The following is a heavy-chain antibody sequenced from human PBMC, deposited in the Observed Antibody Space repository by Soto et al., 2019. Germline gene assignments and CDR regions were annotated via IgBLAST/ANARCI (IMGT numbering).Heavy chain of an antibody. D-gene: IGHD5-12*01. CDR3: ARGNHRWLQLWYFDL. J-gene: IGHJ2*01. V-gene: IGHV1-69*12. CDR2: IIPIFGTA. Sequence: QVQLVQSGAAVKKPESSVTVSCKASGGTFSSYTISWVRQAPGQGLEWMGGIIPIFGTANYAQKFQGRVTITADESTRTAYMELSSLRSEYTAVYYCARGNHRWLQLWYFDLWGRGTLVTVSA. CDR1: GGTFSSYT.